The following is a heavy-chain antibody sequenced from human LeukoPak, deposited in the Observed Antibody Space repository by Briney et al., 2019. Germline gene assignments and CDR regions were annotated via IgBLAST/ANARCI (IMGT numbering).Heavy chain of an antibody. CDR1: RFTFSTYW. Sequence: GGSLRLSCAASRFTFSTYWMSWVRQAPGKGLEWVANIKQDGSEKYYVDSVKGRFTISRDNAKNSLYLQMNSLRAEDTAVYYCARQVAAAHFDYWGQGTLVTVSS. D-gene: IGHD6-13*01. CDR3: ARQVAAAHFDY. CDR2: IKQDGSEK. J-gene: IGHJ4*02. V-gene: IGHV3-7*01.